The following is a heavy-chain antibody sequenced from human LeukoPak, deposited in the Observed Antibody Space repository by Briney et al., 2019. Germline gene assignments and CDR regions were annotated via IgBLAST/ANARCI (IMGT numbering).Heavy chain of an antibody. Sequence: SETLSLTCAVYGGSFSGHYWSWIRQPPGKGLEWIGEINHSGSTNYNPSLKSRVTISVDTSKNQFSLKLSSVTAADTAVYYCARRVVAAARNWFDPWGQGTLVTVSS. V-gene: IGHV4-34*01. J-gene: IGHJ5*02. CDR3: ARRVVAAARNWFDP. CDR1: GGSFSGHY. CDR2: INHSGST. D-gene: IGHD6-25*01.